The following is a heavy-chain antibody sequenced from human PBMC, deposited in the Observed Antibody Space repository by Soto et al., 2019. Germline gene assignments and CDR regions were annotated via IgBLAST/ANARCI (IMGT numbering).Heavy chain of an antibody. Sequence: DVQLVESGGGLVKPGGSLRLSCAASGFTFSSYSMNWVRQAPGKGLEWVSSISSSSSYIYYTDSVKGRFTISRDNAKNSLYLQMNSLRAEDTAVYYCASDGDYANYNWFDPWGQGTLVTVSS. V-gene: IGHV3-21*01. CDR1: GFTFSSYS. D-gene: IGHD4-17*01. CDR2: ISSSSSYI. CDR3: ASDGDYANYNWFDP. J-gene: IGHJ5*02.